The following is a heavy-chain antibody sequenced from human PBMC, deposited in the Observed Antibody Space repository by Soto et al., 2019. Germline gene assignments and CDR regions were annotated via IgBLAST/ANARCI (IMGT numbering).Heavy chain of an antibody. Sequence: HPGGSLRLSCATSGLTFSSYAMHWVRQAPGRGLEWVAVISFDGSNKFYADSVKGRFTISRDNSKNTLYLQMNSLRAEDTAVYYCAKGESYYYDPPSDWGQGTLVTVSS. V-gene: IGHV3-30*18. CDR1: GLTFSSYA. J-gene: IGHJ4*02. CDR2: ISFDGSNK. CDR3: AKGESYYYDPPSD. D-gene: IGHD3-22*01.